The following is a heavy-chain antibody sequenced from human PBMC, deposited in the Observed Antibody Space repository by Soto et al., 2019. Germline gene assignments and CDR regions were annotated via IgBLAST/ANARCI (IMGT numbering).Heavy chain of an antibody. CDR2: IYSGGST. V-gene: IGHV3-53*01. D-gene: IGHD3-22*01. CDR1: RFTVSSHY. J-gene: IGHJ6*02. Sequence: PGGSLRLSCAASRFTVSSHYMSWVRQATGKGLEWVSVIYSGGSTYYADSVKGRFTISRDNSKNTLYLQMNSLRAEDTAVYYCARVKGTSLTSGYYLGYYYYYGMDVWGQGTTVTVSS. CDR3: ARVKGTSLTSGYYLGYYYYYGMDV.